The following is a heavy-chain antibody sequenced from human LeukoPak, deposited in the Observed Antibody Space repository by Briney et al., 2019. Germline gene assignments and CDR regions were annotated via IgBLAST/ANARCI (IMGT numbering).Heavy chain of an antibody. Sequence: ASVKVSCKASGYIFSDYGISWVRQAPGQGLEWMGWISANTGNTNYAQNLQGRLTITTDTYTNTAYMELRSLTSDDTAVYYCARDHRDSWTGSALDYWGQGTLITVSS. V-gene: IGHV1-18*01. CDR2: ISANTGNT. D-gene: IGHD3/OR15-3a*01. CDR3: ARDHRDSWTGSALDY. CDR1: GYIFSDYG. J-gene: IGHJ4*02.